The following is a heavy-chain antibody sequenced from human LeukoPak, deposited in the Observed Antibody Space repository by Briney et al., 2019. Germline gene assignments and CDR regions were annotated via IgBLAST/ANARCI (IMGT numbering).Heavy chain of an antibody. Sequence: GGSLRLSCTASGFTFSSSAITWVRQAPGKGLEWVSGISGSGSGTYYADFVKGRFTISRDNSKNTMYLEMNSLRAEDTAVYYCAKMNGYMNVWGKGTTVTVSS. V-gene: IGHV3-23*01. D-gene: IGHD1-1*01. J-gene: IGHJ6*03. CDR2: ISGSGSGT. CDR3: AKMNGYMNV. CDR1: GFTFSSSA.